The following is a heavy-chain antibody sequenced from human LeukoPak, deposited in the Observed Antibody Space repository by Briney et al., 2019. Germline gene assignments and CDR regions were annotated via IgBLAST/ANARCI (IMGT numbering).Heavy chain of an antibody. D-gene: IGHD3-22*01. J-gene: IGHJ4*02. CDR2: ISGSGGST. V-gene: IGHV3-23*01. Sequence: PGGSLRLSCAASGFTFSSYAMSWVRPAPGKGLEWVSAISGSGGSTYYADSVKGRFTISRDNSKNTLYLQMNSLRAEDTAVYYCAKHQSHYYDSSGYYHFDYWGQGTLVTVSS. CDR1: GFTFSSYA. CDR3: AKHQSHYYDSSGYYHFDY.